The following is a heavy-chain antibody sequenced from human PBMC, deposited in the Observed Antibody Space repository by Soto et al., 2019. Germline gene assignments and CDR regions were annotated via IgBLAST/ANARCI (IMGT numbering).Heavy chain of an antibody. CDR1: GFSLSNARMG. CDR3: ARLEYSSGWFAY. J-gene: IGHJ4*02. Sequence: QVTLKESGPVLVKPTETLTLTCTVSGFSLSNARMGVSWIRQPPGKALEWLAHLFSNDEKSYSTSLKSSISIPKDSSQSQAVLTMTNIDPVDTATDYCARLEYSSGWFAYWGQRTLVTVSS. CDR2: LFSNDEK. D-gene: IGHD6-19*01. V-gene: IGHV2-26*01.